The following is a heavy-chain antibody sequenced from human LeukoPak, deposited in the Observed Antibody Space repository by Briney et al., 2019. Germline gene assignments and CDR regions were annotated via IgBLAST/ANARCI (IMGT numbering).Heavy chain of an antibody. CDR3: AKGTPYYDILTGYLDY. CDR1: GFTFSSYA. D-gene: IGHD3-9*01. V-gene: IGHV3-23*01. CDR2: ISGSGGST. J-gene: IGHJ4*02. Sequence: GGSLRLSCAASGFTFSSYAVSWVRQAPGKGLEWVSAISGSGGSTYYADSVKGRFTISRDNSKNTLYLQMNSLRAEDTAVYYCAKGTPYYDILTGYLDYWGQGTLVTVSS.